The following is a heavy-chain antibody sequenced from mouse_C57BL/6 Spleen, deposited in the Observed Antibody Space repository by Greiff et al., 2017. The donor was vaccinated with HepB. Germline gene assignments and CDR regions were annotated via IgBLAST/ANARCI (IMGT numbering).Heavy chain of an antibody. CDR2: INPNNGGT. V-gene: IGHV1-22*01. CDR1: GYTFTDYN. J-gene: IGHJ2*01. D-gene: IGHD2-5*01. CDR3: ARRSNSVDYFDY. Sequence: VQLQQSGPELVKPGASVKMSCKASGYTFTDYNMHWVKQSHGKSLEWIGYINPNNGGTSYNQKFKGKATLTVNKSSSTAYMELRSLTSEDSAVYYCARRSNSVDYFDYWGQGTTLTVSS.